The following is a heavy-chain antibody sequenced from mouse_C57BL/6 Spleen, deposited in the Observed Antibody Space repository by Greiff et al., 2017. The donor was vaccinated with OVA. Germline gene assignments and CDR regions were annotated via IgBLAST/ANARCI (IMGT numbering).Heavy chain of an antibody. CDR3: ARDHDYDWDAMDY. D-gene: IGHD2-4*01. J-gene: IGHJ4*01. CDR1: GYTFTDYN. CDR2: INPNNGGT. Sequence: VQLKESGPELVKPGASVKIPCKASGYTFTDYNMDWVKQSHGKSLEWIGDINPNNGGTIYNQKFKGKATLTVDKSSSTAYMELRSLTSEDTAVYYCARDHDYDWDAMDYWGQGTSVTVSS. V-gene: IGHV1-18*01.